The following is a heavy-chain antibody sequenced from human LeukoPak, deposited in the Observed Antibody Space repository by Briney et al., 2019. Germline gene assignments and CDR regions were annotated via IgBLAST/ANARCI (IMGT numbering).Heavy chain of an antibody. V-gene: IGHV4-4*07. J-gene: IGHJ4*02. CDR2: IYTSGST. CDR3: VRGISGTTGWPIKYFFDF. D-gene: IGHD1-7*01. Sequence: PSETLSLTCTVSGGSITYYYWNWIRQPAGKALEWIGRIYTSGSTDYKPSLKSRVTMSLDTSKNQLSLELSSVTAADTAVYYCVRGISGTTGWPIKYFFDFWGQGTPVPVSS. CDR1: GGSITYYY.